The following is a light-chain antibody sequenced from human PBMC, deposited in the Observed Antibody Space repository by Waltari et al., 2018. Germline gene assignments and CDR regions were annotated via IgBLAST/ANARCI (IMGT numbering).Light chain of an antibody. Sequence: EIVLTQSPATLSLSPGERATLSCRASQSVSSYLAWYQQKPGQAPRLLIYDASNRATGIPARFSGSGSGTDFTLTISSLEPEDFALYYCQQRSSWPPITFGQGTRLEIK. J-gene: IGKJ5*01. CDR2: DAS. V-gene: IGKV3-11*01. CDR1: QSVSSY. CDR3: QQRSSWPPIT.